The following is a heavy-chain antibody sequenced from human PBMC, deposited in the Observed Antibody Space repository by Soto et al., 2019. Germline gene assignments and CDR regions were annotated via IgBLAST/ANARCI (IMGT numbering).Heavy chain of an antibody. Sequence: GGSLRLSYAASGFTFSSYWMSWVRQAPGKGLEWVANIKQDGSEKYYVDSVKGRFTISRDNAKNSLYLQMNSLRAEDTAVYSCAAGVVPAPMDVWGKGTTVTVSS. D-gene: IGHD2-2*01. V-gene: IGHV3-7*01. J-gene: IGHJ6*04. CDR1: GFTFSSYW. CDR3: AAGVVPAPMDV. CDR2: IKQDGSEK.